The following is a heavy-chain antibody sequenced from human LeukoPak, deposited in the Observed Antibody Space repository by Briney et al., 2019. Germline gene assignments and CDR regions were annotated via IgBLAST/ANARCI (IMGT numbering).Heavy chain of an antibody. CDR1: GGSFSGYY. V-gene: IGHV4-34*01. Sequence: PSETLSLTCAVYGGSFSGYYWSWIRQPPGKGLEWIGEINHSGSTNYNPSLKSRVTISVDTSKNQFSLKLSSVTAADTAVYYCARGQSKAAAGPPGDYWGQGTLVTVSS. J-gene: IGHJ4*02. D-gene: IGHD6-13*01. CDR2: INHSGST. CDR3: ARGQSKAAAGPPGDY.